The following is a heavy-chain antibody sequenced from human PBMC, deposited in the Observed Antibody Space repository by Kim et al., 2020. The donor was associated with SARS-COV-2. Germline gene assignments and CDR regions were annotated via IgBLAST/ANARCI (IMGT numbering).Heavy chain of an antibody. CDR1: GYTFTSYG. D-gene: IGHD6-19*01. Sequence: ASVKVSCKASGYTFTSYGISWVRQAPGQGLEWMGWISAYNGNTNYAQKLQGRVTMTTDTSTSTAYMERRSLRSDDTAVYYCTIQDSGWSFQKYGMDVWGQGTTVPVSS. V-gene: IGHV1-18*01. CDR2: ISAYNGNT. J-gene: IGHJ6*02. CDR3: TIQDSGWSFQKYGMDV.